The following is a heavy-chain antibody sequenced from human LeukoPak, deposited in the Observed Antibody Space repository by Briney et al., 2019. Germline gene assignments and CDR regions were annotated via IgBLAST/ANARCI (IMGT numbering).Heavy chain of an antibody. V-gene: IGHV4-39*07. J-gene: IGHJ4*02. Sequence: SETLSLTCTVSGGSISSSSYYWGWIRQPPGKGLEWIGSIYYSGSTYYNPSLKSRVTISVDTSKNQFSLRLSSVTAADTAVYYCARDRSSGYFDYWGQGTLVTVSS. CDR1: GGSISSSSYY. D-gene: IGHD3-22*01. CDR3: ARDRSSGYFDY. CDR2: IYYSGST.